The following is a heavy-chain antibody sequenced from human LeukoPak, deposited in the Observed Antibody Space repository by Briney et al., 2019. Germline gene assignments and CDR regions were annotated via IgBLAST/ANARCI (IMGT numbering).Heavy chain of an antibody. Sequence: SETLSLTCTVSGGSISSYYWNWIRQPPGKGLEWIGYIYTRGTTNYTPSLKSRVTISADTSKNQFSLKLNSVTAADTAVYYCAGSLPAPKEFAFWGQGAPVTVSS. CDR3: AGSLPAPKEFAF. D-gene: IGHD2-2*01. CDR1: GGSISSYY. V-gene: IGHV4-4*09. J-gene: IGHJ4*02. CDR2: IYTRGTT.